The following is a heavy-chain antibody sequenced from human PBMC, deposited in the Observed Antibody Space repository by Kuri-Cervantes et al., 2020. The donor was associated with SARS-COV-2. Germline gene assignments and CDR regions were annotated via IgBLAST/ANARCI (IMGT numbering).Heavy chain of an antibody. CDR3: ARDRTGATSPAGDAFDI. D-gene: IGHD6-25*01. J-gene: IGHJ3*02. CDR1: GYTFTGYY. Sequence: ASVKVSCKASGYTFTGYYMHWVRQAPGQGLEWMGWINPNSGGTNYAQKFQGRVTMTRDTSISTAYMELSRLRSDDTAVYYCARDRTGATSPAGDAFDIWGQGTMVTVSS. V-gene: IGHV1-2*02. CDR2: INPNSGGT.